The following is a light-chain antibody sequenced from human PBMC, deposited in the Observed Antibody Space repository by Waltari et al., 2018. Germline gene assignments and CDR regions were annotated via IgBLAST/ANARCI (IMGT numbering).Light chain of an antibody. CDR2: KAS. Sequence: DIQMSQSPSTLSASVGDRVTITCRTSQSILTWLAWYQQKPGKAPRLRLCKASTLESGGPTRCSGGGSGTEFTLTISSREPDDVATYYCRQYNRYSPGVTFGGGTKVEIK. CDR1: QSILTW. V-gene: IGKV1-5*03. CDR3: RQYNRYSPGVT. J-gene: IGKJ4*01.